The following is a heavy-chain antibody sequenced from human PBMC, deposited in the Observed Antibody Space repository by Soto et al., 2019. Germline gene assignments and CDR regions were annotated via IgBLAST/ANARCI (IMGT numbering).Heavy chain of an antibody. Sequence: QLQLVQSGAEVKKPGSSVKVSCKASGGTFSSYAISWVRQAPGQGLEWMGGIIPISGTANYAQKFQGRVTITADESTSTAYMELSRLRSEDTAVYYCARSQGSSTSLEIYYYYYYGMDVWGQGTTVTVSS. D-gene: IGHD2-2*01. CDR1: GGTFSSYA. J-gene: IGHJ6*02. CDR3: ARSQGSSTSLEIYYYYYYGMDV. V-gene: IGHV1-69*01. CDR2: IIPISGTA.